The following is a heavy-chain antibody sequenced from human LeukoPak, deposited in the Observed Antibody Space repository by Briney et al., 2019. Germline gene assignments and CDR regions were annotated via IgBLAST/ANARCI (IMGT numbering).Heavy chain of an antibody. V-gene: IGHV4-39*07. CDR3: ARGWELLNFDY. D-gene: IGHD1-26*01. CDR1: GGSISSSSYY. J-gene: IGHJ4*02. CDR2: IYYSGST. Sequence: PSETLSLTCTVSGGSISSSSYYWGWIRQPPGKGLEWIGSIYYSGSTYYNPSLKSRVTISVDTSKNQFSLKLSSVTAADTAVYYCARGWELLNFDYWGQGTLVTVSS.